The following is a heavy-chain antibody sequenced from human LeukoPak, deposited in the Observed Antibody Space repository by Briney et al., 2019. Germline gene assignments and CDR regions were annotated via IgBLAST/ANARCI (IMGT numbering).Heavy chain of an antibody. CDR2: ISGDGSER. Sequence: GGSLRLSCAASGFTFCNYGMHWVRQAPGKGLEWVAGISGDGSERDYVDSVRGRFTISRDNAKNSLYLQMNSLTAEDTAVYYCGRDPDSWGQGTVVTVSS. CDR3: GRDPDS. V-gene: IGHV3-7*03. CDR1: GFTFCNYG. J-gene: IGHJ5*01.